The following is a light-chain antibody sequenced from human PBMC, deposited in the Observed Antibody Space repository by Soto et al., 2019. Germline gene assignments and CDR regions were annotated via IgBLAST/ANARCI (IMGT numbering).Light chain of an antibody. Sequence: QAVVTQPPSVSGAPGQRVTISCTGSSSNIGARYDVHWYQQLPGTAPKLLIYGNTNRPSGVPDRFSGSKSGTSASLAITGLQAEDEADYYCQSYDSSLSGSDVVFGGGTKLTVL. V-gene: IGLV1-40*01. CDR2: GNT. CDR1: SSNIGARYD. J-gene: IGLJ2*01. CDR3: QSYDSSLSGSDVV.